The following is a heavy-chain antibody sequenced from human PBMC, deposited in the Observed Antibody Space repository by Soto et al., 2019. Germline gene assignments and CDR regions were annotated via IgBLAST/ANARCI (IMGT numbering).Heavy chain of an antibody. J-gene: IGHJ3*02. Sequence: QVQLVESGGGVVQPGRSLRLSCAASGFTFSSYGMHWVRQAPGKGLEWVAVIWYDGSNKYYADSVKGRFTISRDNSKNTLYLQMNSLRAEDTAVYYCARGLSAFDIWGQGTMVTVSS. CDR3: ARGLSAFDI. CDR1: GFTFSSYG. CDR2: IWYDGSNK. V-gene: IGHV3-33*01.